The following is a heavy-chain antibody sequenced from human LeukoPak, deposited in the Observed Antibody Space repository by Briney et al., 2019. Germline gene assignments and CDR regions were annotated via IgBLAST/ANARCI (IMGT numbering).Heavy chain of an antibody. D-gene: IGHD1-26*01. CDR1: GGTFSSYA. Sequence: GASVKVSCKASGGTFSSYAISWVRQAPGQGLEWMGGIIPIFGTANYAQKFQGRVTITTDESTSTAYMELSSLRSEDTAVYYCARDAGGMGATAYWGQGTLVTVSS. CDR2: IIPIFGTA. CDR3: ARDAGGMGATAY. V-gene: IGHV1-69*05. J-gene: IGHJ4*02.